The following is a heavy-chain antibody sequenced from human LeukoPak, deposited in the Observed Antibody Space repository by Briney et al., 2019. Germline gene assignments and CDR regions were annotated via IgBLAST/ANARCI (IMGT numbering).Heavy chain of an antibody. J-gene: IGHJ5*02. CDR1: GFTFSSYA. D-gene: IGHD5-18*01. CDR2: KSYDGSNK. Sequence: PGRSLRLSCAASGFTFSSYAMHGVRQAPGKGREWVATKSYDGSNKYYADSVKGRFTISRDNSKNTLYLQMNSLRAEDTAVYYCAREGIQLWFGGVGDWFDPWGQGTLVTVSS. V-gene: IGHV3-30-3*01. CDR3: AREGIQLWFGGVGDWFDP.